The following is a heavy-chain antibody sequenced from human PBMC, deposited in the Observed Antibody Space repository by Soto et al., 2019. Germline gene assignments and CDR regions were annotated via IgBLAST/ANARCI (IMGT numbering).Heavy chain of an antibody. CDR1: GGSFSGYY. CDR3: ASKIAVAGTWLGSLS. Sequence: PSETLSLTCAVYGGSFSGYYWSWIRQPPGKGLEWIGEINHSGSTNYNPSLKSRVTISVDTSKNQFSLKLSSVTAADTAVYYCASKIAVAGTWLGSLSWGQGTLVTVSS. J-gene: IGHJ4*02. D-gene: IGHD6-19*01. V-gene: IGHV4-34*01. CDR2: INHSGST.